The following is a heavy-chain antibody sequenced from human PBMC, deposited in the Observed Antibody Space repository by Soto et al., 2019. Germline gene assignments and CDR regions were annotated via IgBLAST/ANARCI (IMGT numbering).Heavy chain of an antibody. D-gene: IGHD3-16*01. CDR2: IYYSGET. V-gene: IGHV4-59*01. CDR3: ARDQGGEFLKGSGMDV. Sequence: QVQLQESGPGLVKPSETLSLTCTVSGDSISRYYWSWIRLSPGKGLEWIGYIYYSGETNYNPSVKSRVTNSVNTTKNQFSLKLSSVTAADTAVYYCARDQGGEFLKGSGMDVWGQGTTVTVSS. J-gene: IGHJ6*02. CDR1: GDSISRYY.